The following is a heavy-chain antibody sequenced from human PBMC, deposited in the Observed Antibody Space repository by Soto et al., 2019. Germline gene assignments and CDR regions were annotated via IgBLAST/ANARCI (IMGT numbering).Heavy chain of an antibody. V-gene: IGHV1-69*08. Sequence: QVQLVQSGAEVKKPGSSVKVSCKASGGTFSSYTISWVRQAPGQGLEWMGRIIPILGIANYAQKFQGRVTITADKSTSTAYMELSSLRSEDTAVYYCAREYYDSSGSMDVWGQGTTVTVSS. D-gene: IGHD3-22*01. CDR3: AREYYDSSGSMDV. CDR2: IIPILGIA. CDR1: GGTFSSYT. J-gene: IGHJ6*02.